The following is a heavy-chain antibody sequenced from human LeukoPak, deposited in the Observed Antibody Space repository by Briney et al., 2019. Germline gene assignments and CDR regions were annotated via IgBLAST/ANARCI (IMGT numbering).Heavy chain of an antibody. V-gene: IGHV3-30*18. J-gene: IGHJ4*02. CDR1: GFTFSSYN. CDR3: AKPRGLDYYDSSVILDY. Sequence: GGSLRLSCAASGFTFSSYNMQWVRQAPGKGLEWVAGTSYDGSKEFYADSVKGRFTISRDNSQNTLFLQMNSLRPEDTAVYYCAKPRGLDYYDSSVILDYWGQGTLVTVSS. D-gene: IGHD3-22*01. CDR2: TSYDGSKE.